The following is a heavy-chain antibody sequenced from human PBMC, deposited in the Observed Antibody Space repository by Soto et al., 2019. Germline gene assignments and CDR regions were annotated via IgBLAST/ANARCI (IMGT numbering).Heavy chain of an antibody. V-gene: IGHV3-23*01. CDR2: ISGSGGST. Sequence: GGSLRLSCAASGFTFSRYAMSWVRQAPGKGLEWVSAISGSGGSTYYADSVKGRFTISRDNSKNTLYLQMNSLRAEDTAVYYCAKRGRDNTRGITMVRGVIDDAFDIWGQGTMVTVSS. CDR1: GFTFSRYA. J-gene: IGHJ3*02. CDR3: AKRGRDNTRGITMVRGVIDDAFDI. D-gene: IGHD3-10*01.